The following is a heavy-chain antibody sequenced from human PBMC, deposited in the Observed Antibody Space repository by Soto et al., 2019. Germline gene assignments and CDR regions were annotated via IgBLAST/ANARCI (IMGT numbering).Heavy chain of an antibody. D-gene: IGHD3-22*01. CDR2: IVVGSGNT. CDR1: GFTFTSSA. J-gene: IGHJ4*02. V-gene: IGHV1-58*01. Sequence: ASVKVSCKASGFTFTSSAVQWVRQARGQRLEWIGWIVVGSGNTNYAQKFQERVTITRDMSTSTAYMELSSLRSEDTAVYYCAADERSYYDSSGYHPSFDYWGQGTLVTVSS. CDR3: AADERSYYDSSGYHPSFDY.